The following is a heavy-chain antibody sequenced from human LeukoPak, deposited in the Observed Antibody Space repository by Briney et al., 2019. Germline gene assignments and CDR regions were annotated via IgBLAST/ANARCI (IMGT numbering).Heavy chain of an antibody. D-gene: IGHD3-10*01. CDR1: GFTFSSYA. J-gene: IGHJ4*02. Sequence: GGSLRLSCAASGFTFSSYALHWVRQAPGKGLEWVAVISYDGSNKYYADSVKGRFTISRDNSKNTLYLQMNSLRAEDTAVYYCATHGDVYGSGSYYPPPTLDYWGQGTLVTVSS. CDR2: ISYDGSNK. CDR3: ATHGDVYGSGSYYPPPTLDY. V-gene: IGHV3-30*04.